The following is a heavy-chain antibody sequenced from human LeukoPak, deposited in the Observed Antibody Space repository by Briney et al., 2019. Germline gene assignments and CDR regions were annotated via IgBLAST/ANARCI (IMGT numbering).Heavy chain of an antibody. J-gene: IGHJ4*02. CDR2: IYWDDDK. D-gene: IGHD3-22*01. CDR1: GFSLSTSGVG. Sequence: SGPTLVNPTQTLTLTCTFSGFSLSTSGVGVVWIRQPPGKAPEWLALIYWDDDKRYSPSLRSRLTITKDTSKNQVVLTMTNMDPVDTATYYCAHRGSSANYFDYWGQGTLVTVSS. V-gene: IGHV2-5*02. CDR3: AHRGSSANYFDY.